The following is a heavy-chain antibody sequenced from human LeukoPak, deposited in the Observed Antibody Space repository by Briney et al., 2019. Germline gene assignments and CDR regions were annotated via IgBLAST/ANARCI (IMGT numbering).Heavy chain of an antibody. CDR3: ARAGYDTLTGYLGTFDI. D-gene: IGHD3-9*01. Sequence: PSETLSLTCSVSGSSMNLYSWNWIRQSPGKGLEWIAYMYYSGTTNYNPSLENRAAISLDLSRHQFSLRLNSVTAADTAVYYCARAGYDTLTGYLGTFDIWGQGTMVTVSS. CDR1: GSSMNLYS. CDR2: MYYSGTT. V-gene: IGHV4-59*12. J-gene: IGHJ3*02.